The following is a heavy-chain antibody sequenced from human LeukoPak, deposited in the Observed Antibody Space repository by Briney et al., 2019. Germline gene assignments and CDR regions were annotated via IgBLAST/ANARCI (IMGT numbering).Heavy chain of an antibody. J-gene: IGHJ6*02. CDR2: IYYSGST. V-gene: IGHV4-30-4*01. Sequence: PSQTPSLTCNVSGDSIRRGDCYWTWIRQSPGMGLEWIGYIYYSGSTQYNPSLESRISISKDTSKNQFSLELTSVTAADTAVYYCARGSGYFYCLDAWGQGATVTVSS. D-gene: IGHD3-3*01. CDR3: ARGSGYFYCLDA. CDR1: GDSIRRGDCY.